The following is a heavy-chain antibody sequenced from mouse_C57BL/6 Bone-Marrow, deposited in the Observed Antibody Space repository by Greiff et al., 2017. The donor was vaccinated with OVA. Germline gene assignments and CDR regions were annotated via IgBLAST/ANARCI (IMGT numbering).Heavy chain of an antibody. CDR3: VRHDVYWYFDV. CDR1: GFSFNTYA. D-gene: IGHD2-3*01. J-gene: IGHJ1*03. Sequence: EVNLVDSGGGLVQPKGSLKLSCAASGFSFNTYAMNWVRQAPGKGLEWVARIRSKSNNYATYYADSVKDRFTISRDDSESMLYLQMNNLKTEDTAMYYCVRHDVYWYFDVWGTGTTVTVSS. V-gene: IGHV10-1*01. CDR2: IRSKSNNYAT.